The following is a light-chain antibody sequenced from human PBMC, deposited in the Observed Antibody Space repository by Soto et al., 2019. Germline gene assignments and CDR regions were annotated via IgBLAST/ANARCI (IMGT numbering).Light chain of an antibody. J-gene: IGLJ1*01. CDR1: SSDVGGYNY. CDR3: NSYAGSNIV. V-gene: IGLV2-8*01. CDR2: EVY. Sequence: QSVLTQPPSAYGSPGQSVTISCTGTSSDVGGYNYVSWYQQHPGQAPKLMIYEVYKRPSGVPDRFSGSKSGNTASLTVSGLQAEDEADYYCNSYAGSNIVIGTGTKVTVL.